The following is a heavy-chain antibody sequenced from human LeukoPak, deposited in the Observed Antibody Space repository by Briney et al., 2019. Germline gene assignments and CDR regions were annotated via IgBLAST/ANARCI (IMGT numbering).Heavy chain of an antibody. Sequence: GSLRLSCAASGFTFSDYYMSWIRQAPGKGLEWVSYISGSGSIIYYADSVKGRFTISRDNAKNSVYLHMNSLRADDTAVYYCATDVGQLWSPDNWGQGTLVTVSS. CDR1: GFTFSDYY. J-gene: IGHJ4*02. D-gene: IGHD5-18*01. CDR2: ISGSGSII. CDR3: ATDVGQLWSPDN. V-gene: IGHV3-11*01.